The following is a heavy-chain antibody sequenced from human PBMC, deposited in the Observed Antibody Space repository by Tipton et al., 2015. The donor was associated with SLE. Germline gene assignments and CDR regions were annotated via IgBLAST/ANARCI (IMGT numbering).Heavy chain of an antibody. CDR2: VFNTWIT. Sequence: LRLSCTVSGGSISSYYWSWIRQPPGKGLEWIGYVFNTWITSYNPSLKSRLTISVDTSKNQFSLRLNSVTAADTAVYYCARADGVVGGQLPYWYFDSWGRGTLVTVSS. J-gene: IGHJ2*01. V-gene: IGHV4-59*01. CDR1: GGSISSYY. CDR3: ARADGVVGGQLPYWYFDS. D-gene: IGHD1-26*01.